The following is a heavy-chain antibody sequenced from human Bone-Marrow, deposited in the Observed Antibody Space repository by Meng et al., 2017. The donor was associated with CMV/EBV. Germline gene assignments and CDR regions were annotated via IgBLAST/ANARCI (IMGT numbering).Heavy chain of an antibody. V-gene: IGHV1-46*01. CDR1: GYTFTSYY. CDR2: INPSGGST. J-gene: IGHJ4*02. Sequence: ASVKVSCKASGYTFTSYYMHWVRQAPGQGLEWMGIINPSGGSTSYAQKFQGRVTMTRDTSTSTVYMELSGLRSEDTAVYYCARDSRYCSSTSCYTGIDYWGQGTLVTVSS. D-gene: IGHD2-2*02. CDR3: ARDSRYCSSTSCYTGIDY.